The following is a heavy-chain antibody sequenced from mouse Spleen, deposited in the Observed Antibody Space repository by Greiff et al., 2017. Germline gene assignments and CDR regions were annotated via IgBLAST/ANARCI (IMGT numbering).Heavy chain of an antibody. CDR2: IYPGSGST. Sequence: VQLQQPGAELVKPGASVKMSCKASGYTFTSYWITWVKQRPGQGLEWIGDIYPGSGSTNYNEKFKSKATLTVDTSSSTAYMQLSSLTSEDSAVYYCARKGGSSYSWFAYWGQGTLVTVSA. J-gene: IGHJ3*01. CDR1: GYTFTSYW. V-gene: IGHV1-55*01. D-gene: IGHD1-1*01. CDR3: ARKGGSSYSWFAY.